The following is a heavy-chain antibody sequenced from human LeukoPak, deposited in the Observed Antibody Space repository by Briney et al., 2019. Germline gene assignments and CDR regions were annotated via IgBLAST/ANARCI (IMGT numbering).Heavy chain of an antibody. D-gene: IGHD6-19*01. Sequence: SGGSLRLSCAASGFTFSSYAISWVVQAPGKGLEGVAAISGIGGSTHYADSVKGRFTISRDNSKNTLYLQMNSLRAEDTAVYYCAKAGKQWLVRDNYYYYGMDVWGQGTTVTVSS. V-gene: IGHV3-23*01. J-gene: IGHJ6*02. CDR2: ISGIGGST. CDR3: AKAGKQWLVRDNYYYYGMDV. CDR1: GFTFSSYA.